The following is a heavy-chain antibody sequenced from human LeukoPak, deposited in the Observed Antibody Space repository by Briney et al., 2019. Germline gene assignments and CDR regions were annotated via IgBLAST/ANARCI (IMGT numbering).Heavy chain of an antibody. D-gene: IGHD3-10*01. CDR1: GFTFSNYW. CDR3: ARHDGSGSYNY. V-gene: IGHV3-74*01. Sequence: PGGSLRLSCAASGFTFSNYWMHWVRQAPGKGLVWVSRINSDGSSTSYADSVKGRFTISRDNAKNTLHLQMNSLRAEDTAVYYCARHDGSGSYNYWGQGTLVTVSS. J-gene: IGHJ4*02. CDR2: INSDGSST.